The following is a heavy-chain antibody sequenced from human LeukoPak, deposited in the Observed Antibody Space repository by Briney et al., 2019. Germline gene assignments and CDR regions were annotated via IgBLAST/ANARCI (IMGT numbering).Heavy chain of an antibody. V-gene: IGHV1-24*01. CDR2: FHPEDGET. J-gene: IGHJ4*02. CDR1: VYTLSEVS. Sequence: APVKVSCKVSVYTLSEVSIHWVRQAPGKGLEWMGGFHPEDGETIYAQKLQGRVTVTEDTSTDKAYMELSSLRSEDTALYYCASLTGDENFDYWGQGTLVTVSS. CDR3: ASLTGDENFDY. D-gene: IGHD7-27*01.